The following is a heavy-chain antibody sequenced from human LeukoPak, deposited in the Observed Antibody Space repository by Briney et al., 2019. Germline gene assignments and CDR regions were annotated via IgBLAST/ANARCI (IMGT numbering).Heavy chain of an antibody. J-gene: IGHJ4*02. D-gene: IGHD2-15*01. CDR2: ISGSGGST. V-gene: IGHV3-23*01. CDR3: AKAKKYCSGGSCYYFDY. CDR1: GFTFSSYA. Sequence: GGSLRLSCAASGFTFSSYAMSWGRQAPGKGLEWVSAISGSGGSTYYADSVKGRFTISRDNSKNTLYLQMNSLRAEDTAVYYCAKAKKYCSGGSCYYFDYWGQGTLVTVSS.